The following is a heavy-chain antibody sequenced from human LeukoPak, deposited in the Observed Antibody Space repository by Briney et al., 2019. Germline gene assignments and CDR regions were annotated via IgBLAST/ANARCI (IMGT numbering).Heavy chain of an antibody. D-gene: IGHD4-23*01. V-gene: IGHV3-7*01. J-gene: IGHJ4*02. CDR2: IKQDGSEK. Sequence: GGSLRLSCAASGFTFSSYNMNWVRQAPGKGLEWVANIKQDGSEKYYVDSVKGRFTISRDNAKNSPYLQMNSLRAEDTAVYYCARRAGGYSHPYDYWGQGILVTVSS. CDR3: ARRAGGYSHPYDY. CDR1: GFTFSSYN.